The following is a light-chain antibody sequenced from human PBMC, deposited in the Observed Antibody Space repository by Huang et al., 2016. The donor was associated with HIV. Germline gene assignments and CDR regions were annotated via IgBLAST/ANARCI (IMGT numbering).Light chain of an antibody. Sequence: DVIMTQSPLLLPVTLGQPAAISCRSSQTLVHTDGNTYLNWFMQRPGQSPRRLIYKVSKRVTGVPDRFTGCGSGIEFTLTISRVEAEDVGIYYCMQGTHWPPGTFGQGTNMEIK. CDR1: QTLVHTDGNTY. V-gene: IGKV2-30*02. CDR3: MQGTHWPPGT. CDR2: KVS. J-gene: IGKJ1*01.